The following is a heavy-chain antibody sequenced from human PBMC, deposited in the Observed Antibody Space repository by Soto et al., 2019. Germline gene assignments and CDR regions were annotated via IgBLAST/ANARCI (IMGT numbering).Heavy chain of an antibody. CDR3: ARDKITGLFDY. CDR2: IHYSGST. D-gene: IGHD2-8*02. Sequence: SETLSLTCTVSGGSISNNYWSWIRQPPGKGLEWIGYIHYSGSTNYNPSLKSRATISLETSKSQFSLKLTSVTAADTAVYYCARDKITGLFDYWGQGTLVTVSS. CDR1: GGSISNNY. V-gene: IGHV4-59*12. J-gene: IGHJ4*02.